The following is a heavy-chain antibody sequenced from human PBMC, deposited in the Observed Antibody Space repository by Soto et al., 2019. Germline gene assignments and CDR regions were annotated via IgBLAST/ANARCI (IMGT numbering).Heavy chain of an antibody. J-gene: IGHJ6*02. Sequence: QAQLVQSGAEVKMPGSSVKVSCKASGGTFRSYAMNWVRQGPGQGLEWMGRIIPMLGTPNYAQKFQGRVKITADXXSXTXXMELSSLRSDDTAVYYCARAVVITAAVYEYYGMDVWGQGTTVTVSS. D-gene: IGHD6-13*01. V-gene: IGHV1-69*11. CDR1: GGTFRSYA. CDR2: IIPMLGTP. CDR3: ARAVVITAAVYEYYGMDV.